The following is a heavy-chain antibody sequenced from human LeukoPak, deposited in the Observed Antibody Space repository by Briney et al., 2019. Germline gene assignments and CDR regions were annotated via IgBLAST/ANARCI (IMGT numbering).Heavy chain of an antibody. CDR3: ARGGWGFDYGDYDY. J-gene: IGHJ4*02. CDR1: GFTFSNYA. Sequence: GGSLRLSCAASGFTFSNYAMSWVRQAPGKGLEWVLAISGSGGSTYYADSVKGRFTVSRDFSKNTLYLQMNSLRAEDTAVYYCARGGWGFDYGDYDYWGQGTLVTISS. D-gene: IGHD4-17*01. CDR2: ISGSGGST. V-gene: IGHV3-23*01.